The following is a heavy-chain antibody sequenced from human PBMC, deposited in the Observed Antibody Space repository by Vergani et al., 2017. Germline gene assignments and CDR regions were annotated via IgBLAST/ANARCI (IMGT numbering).Heavy chain of an antibody. V-gene: IGHV3-23*01. CDR3: AKYYVSYAANYYDSMDV. CDR1: GFPFSSYA. Sequence: EVQLLESGGGLVQPGGSLRLSCAASGFPFSSYAMSWVRKAPGKGLQWVSAISGSGGSTYYGESVKGRFTISRDNSKNTLYLQINSLKAEDTTVYYCAKYYVSYAANYYDSMDVWGQGTTVTVSS. D-gene: IGHD1-26*01. CDR2: ISGSGGST. J-gene: IGHJ6*02.